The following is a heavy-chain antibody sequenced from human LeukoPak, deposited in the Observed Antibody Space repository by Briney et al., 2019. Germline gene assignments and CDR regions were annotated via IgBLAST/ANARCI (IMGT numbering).Heavy chain of an antibody. V-gene: IGHV3-30*18. D-gene: IGHD4-23*01. CDR2: ISYDGSNK. J-gene: IGHJ4*02. CDR3: AKDQGVDYGGNPYYFDY. Sequence: PGGSLRLSCAASGFTFSSYGMHWVRQAPGKGLEWVAVISYDGSNKYYADSVKGRFTISRDNSKNTLYLQMNSLRAEDTAVYYCAKDQGVDYGGNPYYFDYWGQGALVTVSS. CDR1: GFTFSSYG.